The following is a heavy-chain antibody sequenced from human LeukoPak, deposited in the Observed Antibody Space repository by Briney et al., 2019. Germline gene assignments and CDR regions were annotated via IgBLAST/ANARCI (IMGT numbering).Heavy chain of an antibody. D-gene: IGHD3-10*01. CDR2: IYPGDSDT. V-gene: IGHV5-51*01. J-gene: IGHJ4*02. Sequence: GESLQISCKGSGYRFTSYWIGWVRQMPGKGLEGMGIIYPGDSDTRYSPSFQGQVTISADKSISTAYLQWSSLKASDTAMYYCARHITMVRGVTREFDYWGQGTLVTVSS. CDR3: ARHITMVRGVTREFDY. CDR1: GYRFTSYW.